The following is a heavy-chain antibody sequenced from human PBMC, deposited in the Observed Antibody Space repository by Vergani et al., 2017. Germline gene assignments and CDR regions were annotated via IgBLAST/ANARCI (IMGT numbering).Heavy chain of an antibody. V-gene: IGHV5-10-1*01. Sequence: EVQLVQSGAEVKKPGESLRISCKGSGYSFTSYWISWVRQMPGKGLEWMGRIDPSDSYTNYSPSFQGHVTSSADKSISTAYLQWSSLKASDTAMYYCARGIAVAGTSVHWFDPWGQGTLVTVSS. CDR1: GYSFTSYW. CDR2: IDPSDSYT. D-gene: IGHD6-19*01. J-gene: IGHJ5*02. CDR3: ARGIAVAGTSVHWFDP.